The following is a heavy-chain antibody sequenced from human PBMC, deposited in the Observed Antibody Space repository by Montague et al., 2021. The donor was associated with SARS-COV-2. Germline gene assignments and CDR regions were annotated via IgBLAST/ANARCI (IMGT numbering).Heavy chain of an antibody. J-gene: IGHJ4*02. Sequence: SETLSLTCAVYGGSFSGYYWSWIRQPPGKGLEWIGEINQSGSTNYNPSLKGRVTLSVDTSKKQFSLKLSSLTAADTAVYYCARVAGGYYHDSSAYFDYWGQGSLVTVSS. CDR1: GGSFSGYY. CDR2: INQSGST. V-gene: IGHV4-34*01. D-gene: IGHD3-22*01. CDR3: ARVAGGYYHDSSAYFDY.